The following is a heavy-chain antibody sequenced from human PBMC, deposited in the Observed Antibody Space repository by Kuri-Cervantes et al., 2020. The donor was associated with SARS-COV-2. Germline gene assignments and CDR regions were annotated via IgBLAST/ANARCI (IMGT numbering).Heavy chain of an antibody. J-gene: IGHJ4*02. CDR1: GITFSSYA. V-gene: IGHV3-23*01. D-gene: IGHD3-10*01. CDR2: ITDDGGST. CDR3: VKGSAASRPYYFDS. Sequence: GESLKISCAASGITFSSYAMSWVRQAPGKGLEWVSAITDDGGSTYHADSVKGRFTISRDNSETTLFLQMNSLRAEDTAVYHCVKGSAASRPYYFDSWGQGTLVTVS.